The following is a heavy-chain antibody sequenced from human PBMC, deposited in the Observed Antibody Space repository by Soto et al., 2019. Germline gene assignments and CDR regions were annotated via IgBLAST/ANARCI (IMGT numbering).Heavy chain of an antibody. Sequence: GGSLRLSCAASGFTFSDYYMSWIRQAPGKGLEWVSYISSSGSTIYYADPVKGRFTISRDNAKNSLYLQMNSLRAEDTAVYYCASNTYCSGTSCYTSYYYYGMDVWGQGTTVTVSS. D-gene: IGHD2-2*02. J-gene: IGHJ6*02. CDR1: GFTFSDYY. V-gene: IGHV3-11*01. CDR3: ASNTYCSGTSCYTSYYYYGMDV. CDR2: ISSSGSTI.